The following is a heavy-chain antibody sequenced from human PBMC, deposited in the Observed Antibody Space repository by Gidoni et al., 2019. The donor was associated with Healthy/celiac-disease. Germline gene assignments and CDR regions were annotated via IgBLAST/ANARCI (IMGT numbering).Heavy chain of an antibody. D-gene: IGHD3-3*01. Sequence: EVQLVQSGPEVTQPGATAKISCQVSGYTFTDDYMHWVQQAPGKGLEWMGLVDPEEGETIDAERFQGRVTITADTSTDTVYMELSSLRSEDTAVYYCATDPTYYDIWSGYLWGQGTLVTVSS. CDR1: GYTFTDDY. J-gene: IGHJ5*02. CDR3: ATDPTYYDIWSGYL. V-gene: IGHV1-69-2*01. CDR2: VDPEEGET.